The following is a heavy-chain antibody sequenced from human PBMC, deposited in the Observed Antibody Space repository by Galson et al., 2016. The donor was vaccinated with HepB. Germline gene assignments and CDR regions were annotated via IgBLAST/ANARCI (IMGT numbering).Heavy chain of an antibody. CDR1: GFTFSSSA. Sequence: SLRLSCAASGFTFSSSAMNWLRQAPGKGLEWVSYITGSSDFKKYADSVKGRFTVSRDNAKNSVYLHMNSLRDEDTAVYFCARNMLRAAYFDYWSQGTLVTVSS. CDR2: ITGSSDFK. V-gene: IGHV3-48*02. J-gene: IGHJ4*02. CDR3: ARNMLRAAYFDY. D-gene: IGHD2-15*01.